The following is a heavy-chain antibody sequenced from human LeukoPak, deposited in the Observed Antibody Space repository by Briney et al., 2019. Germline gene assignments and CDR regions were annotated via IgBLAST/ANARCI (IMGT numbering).Heavy chain of an antibody. Sequence: PGGSLRLSCAASGFTFSSYAMSWVRQAPGKGLEWDSAISGSGGSTYYADSVKGRFTISRDNSKNTLYLQINSLRAEDSAVYYCAKAKSSSWYDGIYFDYWGQRTLVTVSS. J-gene: IGHJ4*02. CDR1: GFTFSSYA. CDR3: AKAKSSSWYDGIYFDY. V-gene: IGHV3-23*01. CDR2: ISGSGGST. D-gene: IGHD6-13*01.